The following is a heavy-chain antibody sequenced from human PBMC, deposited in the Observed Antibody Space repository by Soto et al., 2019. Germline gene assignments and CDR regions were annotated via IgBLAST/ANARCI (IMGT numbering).Heavy chain of an antibody. CDR2: ISYDGNNK. CDR3: AKDHLPSTVTTPGY. D-gene: IGHD4-17*01. Sequence: QVQLVESGGGVVQPGRSLRLCCAASGFTFSTYGMHWVRQAPGKGLEWVAVISYDGNNKYYADSVKGRFTIARDNSKNTLFLPMDSLRAEDTAVYYCAKDHLPSTVTTPGYWGQGTLVTVSS. V-gene: IGHV3-30*18. CDR1: GFTFSTYG. J-gene: IGHJ4*02.